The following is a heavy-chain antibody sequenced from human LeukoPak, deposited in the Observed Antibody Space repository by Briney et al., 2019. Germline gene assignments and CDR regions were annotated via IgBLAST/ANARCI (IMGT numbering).Heavy chain of an antibody. V-gene: IGHV4-59*08. D-gene: IGHD2-15*01. J-gene: IGHJ5*02. Sequence: SETLSLTCTVSGGSISSYYWSWIRQPPGKGLEWIGYISYSGSTNYDPSLKSRVTMSVDTSKNQFSLKLSSVTAADTAVYYCAGCRGGGWQNYFDTWGQGTLVTVSS. CDR1: GGSISSYY. CDR3: AGCRGGGWQNYFDT. CDR2: ISYSGST.